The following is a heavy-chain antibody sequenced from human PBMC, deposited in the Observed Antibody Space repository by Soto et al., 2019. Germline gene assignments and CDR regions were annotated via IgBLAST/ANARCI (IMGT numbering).Heavy chain of an antibody. D-gene: IGHD3-3*01. CDR2: IYPGDSNT. J-gene: IGHJ4*02. Sequence: GESLKISCKGSGYSFTTYWIGWVRQMPGKGLEWMGIIYPGDSNTRYSPSFQGQVTISVDKSISTAYLQWSSLKASDTAIYYCASPQGYDFWSGYVFDSWGRGTLVTVSS. CDR3: ASPQGYDFWSGYVFDS. CDR1: GYSFTTYW. V-gene: IGHV5-51*01.